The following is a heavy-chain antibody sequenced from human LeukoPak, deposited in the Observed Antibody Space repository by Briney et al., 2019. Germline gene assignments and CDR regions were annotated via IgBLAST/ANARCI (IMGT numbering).Heavy chain of an antibody. V-gene: IGHV3-30*02. D-gene: IGHD4-11*01. CDR3: AKDIARGDYSNFGEYYYYYYMDV. Sequence: GGSLRLSCAASGFTFNNYGMHWVRQAPGKGLEWVAFIRYEGSEKYYADSVKGRFTISRDNAKNSLYLQMNSLRPEDTALYYCAKDIARGDYSNFGEYYYYYYMDVWGKGTTVSISS. CDR1: GFTFNNYG. J-gene: IGHJ6*03. CDR2: IRYEGSEK.